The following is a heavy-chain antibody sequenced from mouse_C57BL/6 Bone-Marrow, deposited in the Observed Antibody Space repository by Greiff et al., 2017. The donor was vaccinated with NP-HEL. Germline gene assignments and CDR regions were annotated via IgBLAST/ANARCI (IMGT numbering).Heavy chain of an antibody. D-gene: IGHD2-1*01. CDR3: TTVGNNWYLYV. CDR2: IDPENGDT. Sequence: VQLQQSGAELVRPGASVKLSCTASGFNIKDDYMHWVKQRPEQGLEWIGWIDPENGDTEYASKFQGKATITAAPSSNTAYLQLSSLTSEDTAVYYCTTVGNNWYLYVWGTGTTVTVSS. CDR1: GFNIKDDY. J-gene: IGHJ1*03. V-gene: IGHV14-4*01.